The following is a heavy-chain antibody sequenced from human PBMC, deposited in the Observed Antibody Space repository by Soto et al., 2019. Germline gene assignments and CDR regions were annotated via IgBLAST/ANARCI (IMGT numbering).Heavy chain of an antibody. CDR1: GYTFTGYY. Sequence: ASVKGSCKASGYTFTGYYMHWVRQAPGQGLARMGWINPNSGGTNYEQKFQGWVTMTRNTSISTAYKELSGLRSDDTAVYYCAMGPYCSSTSCWLDSVFRGQAILVTVSS. CDR2: INPNSGGT. CDR3: AMGPYCSSTSCWLDSVF. D-gene: IGHD2-2*01. V-gene: IGHV1-2*04. J-gene: IGHJ4*02.